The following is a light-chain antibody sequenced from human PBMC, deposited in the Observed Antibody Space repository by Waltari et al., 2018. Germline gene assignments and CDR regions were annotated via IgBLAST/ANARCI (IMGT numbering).Light chain of an antibody. CDR2: SSN. J-gene: IGLJ3*02. V-gene: IGLV1-44*01. Sequence: QSVLTQPPSASGTPGQRVTISCSGRNSNIGSNTVNWYQQLPGTAPKLLIYSSNQRPSGGPDRFSASTSGTAASLAISGFQSEDEADYYCAVWDDSLNGRVFGGGTKLTVL. CDR1: NSNIGSNT. CDR3: AVWDDSLNGRV.